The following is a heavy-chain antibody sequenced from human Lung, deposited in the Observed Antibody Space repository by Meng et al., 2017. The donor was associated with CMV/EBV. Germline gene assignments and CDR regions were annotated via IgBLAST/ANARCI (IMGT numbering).Heavy chain of an antibody. D-gene: IGHD2-15*01. V-gene: IGHV2-5*02. CDR3: ARAYCSGGSCYSFDWFDP. CDR1: VFPRSTSGVG. Sequence: QITLKESGAPLGRPTRPLSLTRAFSVFPRSTSGVGVGWIRQPPGKALEWLALIYWDDDKRYSPSLKSRLTITKDTTKNQVVLTMTNMDPVDTATYYCARAYCSGGSCYSFDWFDPWGQGTLVTVSS. J-gene: IGHJ5*02. CDR2: IYWDDDK.